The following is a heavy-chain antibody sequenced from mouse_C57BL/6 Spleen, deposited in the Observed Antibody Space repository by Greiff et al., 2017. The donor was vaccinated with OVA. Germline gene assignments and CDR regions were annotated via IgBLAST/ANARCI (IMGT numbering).Heavy chain of an antibody. Sequence: QVQLQQPGAELVKPGASVKLSCKASGYTFTSYWMQWVKQRPGQGLEWIGEIDPSDSYTNYNQKFKGKATLTVDTSSSTAYIQLSSLTSEDSGVYYCERNQDYGRAWLAYWGQGTLVTVSA. V-gene: IGHV1-50*01. CDR2: IDPSDSYT. D-gene: IGHD1-1*01. CDR1: GYTFTSYW. J-gene: IGHJ3*01. CDR3: ERNQDYGRAWLAY.